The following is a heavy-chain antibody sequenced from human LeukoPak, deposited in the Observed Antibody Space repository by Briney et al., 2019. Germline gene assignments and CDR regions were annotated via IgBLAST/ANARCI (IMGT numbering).Heavy chain of an antibody. Sequence: GGSLRLSCAASGFTFSSYSMNWVRQAPGKGLEWVSSISSSSSYIYYADSVKGRFTISRDNAKNSLYLQMNSLRAEDTAVYYCARIVGDCSGGSCRTKTAYYGMDVWGQGTTVTVSS. V-gene: IGHV3-21*01. CDR1: GFTFSSYS. CDR2: ISSSSSYI. J-gene: IGHJ6*02. CDR3: ARIVGDCSGGSCRTKTAYYGMDV. D-gene: IGHD2-15*01.